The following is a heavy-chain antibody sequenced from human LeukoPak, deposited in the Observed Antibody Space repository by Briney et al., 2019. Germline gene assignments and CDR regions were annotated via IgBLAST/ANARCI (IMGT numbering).Heavy chain of an antibody. D-gene: IGHD2-21*02. CDR2: ISYDGSNK. CDR1: GFTFSSYA. J-gene: IGHJ6*02. V-gene: IGHV3-30-3*01. Sequence: PGRSLRLSCAASGFTFSSYAMHWVRQAPGKGLEWVAVISYDGSNKYYADSVKGRFTISRDNSKSTLYLQMNSLRAEDTAVYYCAKAGPCGGDCYLHYYYYGMDVWGQGTTVTVSS. CDR3: AKAGPCGGDCYLHYYYYGMDV.